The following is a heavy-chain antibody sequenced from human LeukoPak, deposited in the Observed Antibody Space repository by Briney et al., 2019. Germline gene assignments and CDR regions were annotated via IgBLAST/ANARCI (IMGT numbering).Heavy chain of an antibody. J-gene: IGHJ4*02. Sequence: ASVKVSCKASGYTFTGYYMHWVRQAPGQGLEWVGIINPSGGNTSYAQRFQGRVTMTRDTSTSTVYMELSSLRSEDTAVYYCASQYYYSITGYKGSFDYWGQGTLVTVSS. V-gene: IGHV1-46*01. CDR2: INPSGGNT. D-gene: IGHD3-22*01. CDR1: GYTFTGYY. CDR3: ASQYYYSITGYKGSFDY.